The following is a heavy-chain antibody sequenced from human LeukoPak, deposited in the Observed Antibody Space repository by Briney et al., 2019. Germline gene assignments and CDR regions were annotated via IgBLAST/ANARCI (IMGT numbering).Heavy chain of an antibody. D-gene: IGHD6-13*01. CDR2: ISSSSSYI. CDR1: GFIFSSYS. Sequence: PGGSLRLSCAASGFIFSSYSMNWVRQAPGKGLEWVSFISSSSSYIYYADSVKGRFTISGDNDKNSLYLQMNSLRAEDTAVYYCARARYSSSTFDPWGQGTLVTVSS. CDR3: ARARYSSSTFDP. V-gene: IGHV3-21*01. J-gene: IGHJ5*02.